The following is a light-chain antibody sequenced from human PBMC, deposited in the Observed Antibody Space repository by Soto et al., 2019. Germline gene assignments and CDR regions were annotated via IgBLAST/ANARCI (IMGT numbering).Light chain of an antibody. CDR2: DAS. CDR3: QQRINWPT. V-gene: IGKV3-11*01. Sequence: IVLTQYPATLSLSPGERATLSCRASQSVSRYLAWYQLRPGQAPRLLIYDASNRATGIPARFSGSGSGTDCTLTISSLEPEDFSVYYCQQRINWPTFGQGTKVELK. CDR1: QSVSRY. J-gene: IGKJ1*01.